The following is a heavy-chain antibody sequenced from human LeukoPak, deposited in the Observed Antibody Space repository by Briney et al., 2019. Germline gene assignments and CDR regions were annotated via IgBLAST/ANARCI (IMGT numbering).Heavy chain of an antibody. V-gene: IGHV1-69*01. D-gene: IGHD3-22*01. Sequence: ASVKVSCKASGGTFSSYAISWVRQAPGQGLEWMGGIIPIFGTANYAQKFQGRVTITADESTSTAYMELSSLRSEDTAVYYCTRIFYYETGGYYPDHWGQGTLVTVSS. CDR3: TRIFYYETGGYYPDH. CDR2: IIPIFGTA. J-gene: IGHJ4*02. CDR1: GGTFSSYA.